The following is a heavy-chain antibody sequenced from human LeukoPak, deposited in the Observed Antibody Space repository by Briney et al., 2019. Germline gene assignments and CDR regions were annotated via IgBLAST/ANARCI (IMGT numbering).Heavy chain of an antibody. V-gene: IGHV3-21*01. CDR1: GFTFSSYS. D-gene: IGHD6-6*01. Sequence: GGSLRLSCAASGFTFSSYSMNWVRQAPGKGLEWVSSISSSSSYIYYADSVKGRFTISRDNAKNSLYLQMNSLRAEDTAVYYCAREWEESIAARPSGENYYYYYMDVWGKGTTVTVSS. CDR2: ISSSSSYI. J-gene: IGHJ6*03. CDR3: AREWEESIAARPSGENYYYYYMDV.